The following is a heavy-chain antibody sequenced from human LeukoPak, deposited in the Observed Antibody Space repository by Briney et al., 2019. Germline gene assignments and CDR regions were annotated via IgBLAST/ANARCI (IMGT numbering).Heavy chain of an antibody. Sequence: GGSLRLSCAASGFTFSSYSMNWVRKAPGKGLERVSFISSSSRYIYYADSLKGRFTISRDNAKNSLYLQMNSLRAEDTAVYYCARDLGYCSGGSCFFDYWGQGTLVTVSS. CDR2: ISSSSRYI. D-gene: IGHD2-15*01. V-gene: IGHV3-21*01. CDR1: GFTFSSYS. J-gene: IGHJ4*02. CDR3: ARDLGYCSGGSCFFDY.